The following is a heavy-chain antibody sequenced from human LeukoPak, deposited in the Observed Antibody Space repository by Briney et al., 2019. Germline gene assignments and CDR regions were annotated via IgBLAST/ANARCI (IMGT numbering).Heavy chain of an antibody. CDR2: ISHSGST. J-gene: IGHJ4*02. CDR3: ASSTRGYYFDRSSFDY. CDR1: GGSISSNIW. Sequence: SGTLSLTCAVSGGSISSNIWWSWVRQPPGKGLEWIGEISHSGSTNYNPSLKSRVTTSLDNSKNQFSPKLSSVTAADTAVYYCASSTRGYYFDRSSFDYWGQGTLVTVSS. D-gene: IGHD3-22*01. V-gene: IGHV4-4*02.